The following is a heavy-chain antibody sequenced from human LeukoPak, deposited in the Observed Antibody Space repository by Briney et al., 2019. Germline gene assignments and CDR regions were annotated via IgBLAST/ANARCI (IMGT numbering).Heavy chain of an antibody. Sequence: SVKVSCKASGGTFSSYAISWVGQAPGQGLEWMGGIIPIFGTANYAQKFQGRVTITADESTSTAYMELSSLRSEDTAVYYCARDLRDGYHPGYWGQGTLVTVSS. CDR3: ARDLRDGYHPGY. J-gene: IGHJ4*02. CDR1: GGTFSSYA. D-gene: IGHD5-24*01. V-gene: IGHV1-69*13. CDR2: IIPIFGTA.